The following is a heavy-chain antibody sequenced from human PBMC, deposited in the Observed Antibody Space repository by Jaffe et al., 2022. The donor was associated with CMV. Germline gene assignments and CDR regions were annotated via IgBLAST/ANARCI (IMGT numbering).Heavy chain of an antibody. CDR2: VHYTGKT. Sequence: QVQLQQSGPGLVRPSETLSLTCVVSSGSINGYYWSWMRQSPGKTLEWIGYVHYTGKTNYNPSLKGRVTTSVDMSKNQLSLILTSVTAADTAVYYCARETLRGGCFDYWGQGLLVTVSS. CDR1: SGSINGYY. J-gene: IGHJ4*02. CDR3: ARETLRGGCFDY. V-gene: IGHV4-59*01. D-gene: IGHD3-10*01.